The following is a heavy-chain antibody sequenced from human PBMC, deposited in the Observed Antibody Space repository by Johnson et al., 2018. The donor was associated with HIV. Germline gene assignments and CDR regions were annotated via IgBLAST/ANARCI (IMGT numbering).Heavy chain of an antibody. CDR1: GFNFSSYD. V-gene: IGHV3-13*01. CDR3: ARDRRNRQWQRLDAFDI. J-gene: IGHJ3*02. D-gene: IGHD6-19*01. Sequence: VQLVESGGGLVQPGGSLRLSCAASGFNFSSYDMHWVRQATGKGLEWVSAIGTAGDTYYPGSVKGRFTISRDNAKNSLHLQMNSLRAEDTAFYYCARDRRNRQWQRLDAFDIWGQGTMVIVSS. CDR2: IGTAGDT.